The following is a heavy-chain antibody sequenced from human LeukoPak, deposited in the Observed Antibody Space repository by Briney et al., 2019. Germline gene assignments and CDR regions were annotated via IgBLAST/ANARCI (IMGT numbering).Heavy chain of an antibody. CDR1: GYILTDYY. J-gene: IGHJ5*02. CDR2: INPNSGDT. D-gene: IGHD2-15*01. CDR3: ARGPLEYCSGGTCYSGRNWFDP. V-gene: IGHV1-2*02. Sequence: ASVKVSCKASGYILTDYYMHWVRQAPGQGLEWMGWINPNSGDTNYAQKFQGRVTMTRDTSISTVYMELRRLRDDDTAAYYCARGPLEYCSGGTCYSGRNWFDPWGQGTLVTVSS.